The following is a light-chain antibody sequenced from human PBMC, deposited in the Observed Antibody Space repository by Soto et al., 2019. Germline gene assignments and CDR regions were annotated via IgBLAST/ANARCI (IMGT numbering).Light chain of an antibody. CDR1: QSISSW. J-gene: IGKJ5*01. V-gene: IGKV1-33*01. CDR2: DAS. CDR3: QQYDYLPIT. Sequence: IQMTQSPSTLSASVGDRVTITCRASQSISSWLAWYQQKLGKAPKXXIYDASNLDIGVPSRFSGSGSGTHFTFTISSLQPEDFETYYCQQYDYLPITFGQGTRLEIK.